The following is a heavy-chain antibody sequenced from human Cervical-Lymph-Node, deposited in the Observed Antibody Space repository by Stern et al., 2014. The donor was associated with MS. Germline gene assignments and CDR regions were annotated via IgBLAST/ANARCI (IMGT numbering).Heavy chain of an antibody. Sequence: QVQLGQSGAEVKKPGSSVRVSCKASGGTFSSFAISWVRQAPGQGLEWMGGIIPMFGTANYAQKFQGRVTITADDSTSTAYMEVNSLRSEDTAVYYCASSVGELIPEAVWGQGTTVTVFS. CDR1: GGTFSSFA. V-gene: IGHV1-69*01. J-gene: IGHJ6*02. CDR2: IIPMFGTA. D-gene: IGHD3-10*01. CDR3: ASSVGELIPEAV.